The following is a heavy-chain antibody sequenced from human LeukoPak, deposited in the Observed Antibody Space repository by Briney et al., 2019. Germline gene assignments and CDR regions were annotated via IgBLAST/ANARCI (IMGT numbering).Heavy chain of an antibody. CDR1: GYTLTELS. J-gene: IGHJ4*02. CDR3: ATVARIAVAGQIDY. Sequence: ASVKVSCKVSGYTLTELSMHWVRQAPGKGLEWMGGFDPEDGETIYAQKFQGRVTMTEDTSTDTAYMELSSLRSEDTAVYYCATVARIAVAGQIDYWGQGTLVTVSS. V-gene: IGHV1-24*01. D-gene: IGHD6-19*01. CDR2: FDPEDGET.